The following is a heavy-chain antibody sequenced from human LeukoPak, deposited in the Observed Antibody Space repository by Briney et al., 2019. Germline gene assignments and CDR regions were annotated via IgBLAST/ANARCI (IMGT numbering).Heavy chain of an antibody. CDR3: AKDFRVGYRGYDFDY. CDR2: ISGSGATT. Sequence: PGWSLRLSCAASGFTFSSYVMSWVRQVPGKGLEWVSGISGSGATTYYADSLKGRFTVSRDNSKKTLYLQMNSLRAEDTAVYYCAKDFRVGYRGYDFDYWGQGTLVTVSS. D-gene: IGHD5-12*01. CDR1: GFTFSSYV. V-gene: IGHV3-23*01. J-gene: IGHJ4*02.